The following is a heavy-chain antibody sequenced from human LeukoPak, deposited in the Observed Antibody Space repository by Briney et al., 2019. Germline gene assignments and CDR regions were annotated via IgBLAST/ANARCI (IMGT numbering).Heavy chain of an antibody. CDR3: AKERTRVTGGWT. V-gene: IGHV3-7*01. D-gene: IGHD2-21*02. J-gene: IGHJ5*02. Sequence: PGGSLRLSCAVSGFIFSSYWMSWVRQAPGKGLEWVANIKQDGSEKYYVDSVKGRFTISRDNAKNSLYLQMNSLRADDTAVYYCAKERTRVTGGWTWGQGTLVTVSS. CDR1: GFIFSSYW. CDR2: IKQDGSEK.